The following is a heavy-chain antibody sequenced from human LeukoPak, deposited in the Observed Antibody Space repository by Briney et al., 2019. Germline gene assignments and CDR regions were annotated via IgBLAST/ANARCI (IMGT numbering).Heavy chain of an antibody. J-gene: IGHJ4*02. Sequence: GGSLRLSRAASGFTFSTYDMRWVRQAPGKGLEWVSGISGIGGITYYADSVKGRFTISRDNSKNTLFLQMNSLRADDTAVYYCAKDWELDYWGQGTLVTVPS. CDR2: ISGIGGIT. CDR1: GFTFSTYD. V-gene: IGHV3-23*01. CDR3: AKDWELDY. D-gene: IGHD1-26*01.